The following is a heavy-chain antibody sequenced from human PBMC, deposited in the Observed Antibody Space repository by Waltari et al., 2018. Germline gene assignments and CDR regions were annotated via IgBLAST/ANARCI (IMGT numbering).Heavy chain of an antibody. CDR3: ARDRGSSSWYVFDY. CDR2: IWYDGSNK. CDR1: GFTFSSYG. V-gene: IGHV3-33*01. D-gene: IGHD6-13*01. J-gene: IGHJ4*02. Sequence: QVQLVESGGGVVQPGRSLRLSCAASGFTFSSYGMHWVREAPGQGLEWLAVIWYDGSNKYYADSVKGRFTISRDNSKNTLYLQMNSLRAEDTAVYYCARDRGSSSWYVFDYWGQGTLVTVSS.